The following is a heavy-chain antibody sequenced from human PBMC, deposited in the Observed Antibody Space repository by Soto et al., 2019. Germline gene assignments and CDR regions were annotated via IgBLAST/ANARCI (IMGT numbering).Heavy chain of an antibody. J-gene: IGHJ4*02. D-gene: IGHD6-6*01. CDR3: ARRIAAPYYFDY. V-gene: IGHV4-34*01. CDR1: GGSFSGYY. Sequence: QVQLQQWGAGLLKPSETLSLTCAVYGGSFSGYYWSWIRQPPGKGLEWIGEINHSGSTNYNPSPKSRVPISVDTSKNQFSLKLSSVTAADTAVYYCARRIAAPYYFDYWGQGTLVTVSS. CDR2: INHSGST.